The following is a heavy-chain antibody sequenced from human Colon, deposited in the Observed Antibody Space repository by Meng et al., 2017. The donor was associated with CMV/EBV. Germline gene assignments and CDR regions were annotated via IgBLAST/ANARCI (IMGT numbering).Heavy chain of an antibody. J-gene: IGHJ5*02. CDR3: TRAISGDYDSGWFDP. D-gene: IGHD4-17*01. CDR1: GFTVTTSW. Sequence: GESLKISCAASGFTVTTSWMHWVRQAPGKGLDWVARINGNGISVSYADSVKGRFTISRDNAKNSLYLQMNSLRAEDTAVYYCTRAISGDYDSGWFDPWGQGTLVTVSS. V-gene: IGHV3-74*01. CDR2: INGNGISV.